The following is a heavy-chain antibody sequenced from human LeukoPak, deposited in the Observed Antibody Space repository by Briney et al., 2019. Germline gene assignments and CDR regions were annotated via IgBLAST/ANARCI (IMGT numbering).Heavy chain of an antibody. Sequence: ASVKVSCKASGYTFTGNYMHWVRQAPGPGLEWMGWINPNSGVTNYAQKLQGRVTMTRDTSISTAYMELSTLTSDDTVGCYGARIPEGGRYSCYFDRWGRGTRDSVSS. CDR2: INPNSGVT. CDR1: GYTFTGNY. CDR3: ARIPEGGRYSCYFDR. V-gene: IGHV1-2*02. J-gene: IGHJ4*02. D-gene: IGHD2-15*01.